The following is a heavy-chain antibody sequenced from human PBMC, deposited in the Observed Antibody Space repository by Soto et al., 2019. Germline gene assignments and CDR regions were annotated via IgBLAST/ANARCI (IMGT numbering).Heavy chain of an antibody. CDR3: ARFGGGSGSYYKSGGVGV. V-gene: IGHV5-10-1*01. Sequence: GESLKISCKGPGYSFTYYWISWVRQMPGKGLEWMWRIEPSDSYTNYSPSLHGHGTISADKSISTAYLQWGSVKGSDAAMYYCARFGGGSGSYYKSGGVGVWGEGTTVTVCS. D-gene: IGHD3-10*01. CDR1: GYSFTYYW. J-gene: IGHJ6*02. CDR2: IEPSDSYT.